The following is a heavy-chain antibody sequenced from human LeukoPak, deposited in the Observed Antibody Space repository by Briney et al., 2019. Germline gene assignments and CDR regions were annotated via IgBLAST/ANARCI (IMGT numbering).Heavy chain of an antibody. CDR2: IYYSGST. CDR3: ARVYLGSSSWYYFDY. Sequence: PSETLSLTCTVSDGSISSYYWSWIRQPPGKGLEWIGYIYYSGSTNYNPSLKSRVTISVDTSKNQFSLKLSSVTAADTAVYYCARVYLGSSSWYYFDYWGQGTLVTVSS. D-gene: IGHD6-13*01. CDR1: DGSISSYY. V-gene: IGHV4-59*08. J-gene: IGHJ4*02.